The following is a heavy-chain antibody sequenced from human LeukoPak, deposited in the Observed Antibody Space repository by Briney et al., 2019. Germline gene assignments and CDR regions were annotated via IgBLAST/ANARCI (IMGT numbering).Heavy chain of an antibody. CDR3: ARGGGTMVREVIIKGYFDY. V-gene: IGHV1-18*01. CDR2: ISAYNGNT. Sequence: MKWISAYNGNTFYAQKLQRRVTMTTDTSTSTAYMELRSLRFDETAVYYCARGGGTMVREVIIKGYFDYWGQGTLVTVSS. D-gene: IGHD3-10*01. J-gene: IGHJ4*02.